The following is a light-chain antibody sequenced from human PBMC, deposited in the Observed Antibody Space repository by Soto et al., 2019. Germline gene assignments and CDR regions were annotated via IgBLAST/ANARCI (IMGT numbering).Light chain of an antibody. J-gene: IGLJ2*01. CDR3: AAWYDSLNGVV. CDR2: YDD. V-gene: IGLV1-36*01. CDR1: SSNIGNNA. Sequence: QSVLTQPPSVSEAPGQRVTISCSGSSSNIGNNAVNWYQQLPGKAPKLLIYYDDLLPSGVSDRFSGSKSGTSASLAISGLQSEDEADYNCAAWYDSLNGVVFGGGTKLTVL.